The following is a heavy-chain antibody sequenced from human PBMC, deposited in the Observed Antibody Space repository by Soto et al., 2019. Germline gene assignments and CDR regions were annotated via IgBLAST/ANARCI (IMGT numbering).Heavy chain of an antibody. CDR2: ISYDGSNK. V-gene: IGHV3-30-3*01. Sequence: GGSLRLSCAASGFTFSSYAMHWVRQAPGKGLEWVAVISYDGSNKYYADSVKGRFTISRDNSKNTLYLQMNSLRAEDTAVYYCARDSWGRAAAGGWFDPWGQGTLVTVSS. CDR3: ARDSWGRAAAGGWFDP. D-gene: IGHD6-13*01. J-gene: IGHJ5*02. CDR1: GFTFSSYA.